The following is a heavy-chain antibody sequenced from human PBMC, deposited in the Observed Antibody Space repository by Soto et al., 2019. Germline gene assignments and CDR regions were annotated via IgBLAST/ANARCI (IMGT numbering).Heavy chain of an antibody. CDR1: GFTFSSYA. V-gene: IGHV3-23*01. CDR2: ISGSGGST. CDR3: AKLVGNYIWGTYRSNWFDP. D-gene: IGHD3-16*02. Sequence: GGSLRLSCAASGFTFSSYAMSWVRQAPGKGLEWVSAISGSGGSTYYADSVKGRFTISRDNSKNTLYLQMNSLRAEDTAVYYCAKLVGNYIWGTYRSNWFDPWRQGTLVTVSS. J-gene: IGHJ5*02.